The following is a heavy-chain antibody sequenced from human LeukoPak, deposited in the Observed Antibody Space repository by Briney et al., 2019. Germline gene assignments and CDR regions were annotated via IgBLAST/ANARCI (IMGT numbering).Heavy chain of an antibody. V-gene: IGHV3-23*01. Sequence: QPGGSLRLSCAASGFTFSDYYMSWIRQAPGKGLEWVSAISGSGGSTYYADSVKGRFTISRDNSKNTLYLQMNSLRAEDTAVYYCAKRSLGYFDYWGQGTLVTVSS. CDR2: ISGSGGST. CDR1: GFTFSDYY. CDR3: AKRSLGYFDY. J-gene: IGHJ4*02. D-gene: IGHD3-22*01.